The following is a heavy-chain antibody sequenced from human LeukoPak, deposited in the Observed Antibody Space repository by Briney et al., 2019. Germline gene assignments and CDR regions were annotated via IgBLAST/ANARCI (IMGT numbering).Heavy chain of an antibody. Sequence: GVSLTLSCAASGFTFSSYWMSWVRQAPGKGLEGVANINKGGGEKCYVDSGKGRFTISRDNAKNSLYLQMNSLRADDTAVYYCVKDSPPRYSGSPPAYWGQGTLVTVSS. D-gene: IGHD1-26*01. CDR1: GFTFSSYW. V-gene: IGHV3-7*03. CDR2: INKGGGEK. CDR3: VKDSPPRYSGSPPAY. J-gene: IGHJ4*02.